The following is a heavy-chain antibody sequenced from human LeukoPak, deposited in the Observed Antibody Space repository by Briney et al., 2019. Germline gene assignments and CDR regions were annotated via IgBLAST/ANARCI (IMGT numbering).Heavy chain of an antibody. CDR2: LNTDGSST. V-gene: IGHV3-74*01. J-gene: IGHJ5*02. Sequence: GGSLRLSCAASGFTFSSHWMHWVRQAPRKGLVWVSRLNTDGSSTVYAHSVKGRFTIPRDNAKNTLYLQMNSLRAEDPAVYYFARGYYDSNDSNRSNWFEPWGQGTLVTVSS. CDR1: GFTFSSHW. CDR3: ARGYYDSNDSNRSNWFEP. D-gene: IGHD3-22*01.